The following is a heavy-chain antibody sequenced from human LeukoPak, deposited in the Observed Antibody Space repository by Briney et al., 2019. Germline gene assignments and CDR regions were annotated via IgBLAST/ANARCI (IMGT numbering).Heavy chain of an antibody. CDR3: ARDLMVGATEYYYYAINV. J-gene: IGHJ6*02. V-gene: IGHV3-30*02. D-gene: IGHD1-26*01. CDR1: GFIFSSYG. Sequence: GGSLRLSCAASGFIFSSYGMHWVRQAPGKGLEWVTFIRYDGTNKYYADSVKGRFTISRDNSKNTLYLQMNSLRAEDTAVYYCARDLMVGATEYYYYAINVWGQGTTVTVSS. CDR2: IRYDGTNK.